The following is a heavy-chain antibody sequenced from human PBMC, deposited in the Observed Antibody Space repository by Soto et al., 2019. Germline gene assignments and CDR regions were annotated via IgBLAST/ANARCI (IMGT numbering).Heavy chain of an antibody. Sequence: SDTLSLTCTGSGGSISRYYWSWIRQPPGKGLEWIGYIYYSGSTNYNPSLKSRVTISVDTSKNQFSLKLSSVTAADTAVYYCARYRFIRPLGYYYYGMDVWGQGTPVTVSS. CDR3: ARYRFIRPLGYYYYGMDV. J-gene: IGHJ6*02. CDR2: IYYSGST. CDR1: GGSISRYY. D-gene: IGHD3-16*01. V-gene: IGHV4-59*01.